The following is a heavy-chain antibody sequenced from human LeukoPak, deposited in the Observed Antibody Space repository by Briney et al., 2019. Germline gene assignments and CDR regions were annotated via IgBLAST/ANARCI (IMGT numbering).Heavy chain of an antibody. D-gene: IGHD6-13*01. Sequence: GGSLRLSCTVSGFTLSSYEMSWIRQAPGKGLEWVSSIDYDGGSGHYADSVKGRFTITRDNAKNSLYLQMNSLRAEDTAVYYCARVRSSSWYEVFNYYYYYMDVWGKGTTVTVSS. V-gene: IGHV3-48*03. CDR3: ARVRSSSWYEVFNYYYYYMDV. CDR1: GFTLSSYE. CDR2: IDYDGGSG. J-gene: IGHJ6*03.